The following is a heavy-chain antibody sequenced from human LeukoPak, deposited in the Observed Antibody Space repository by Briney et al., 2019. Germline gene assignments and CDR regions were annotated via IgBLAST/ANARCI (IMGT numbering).Heavy chain of an antibody. CDR2: IIPIFGTA. V-gene: IGHV1-69*01. CDR1: GGTFSSYA. D-gene: IGHD6-13*01. J-gene: IGHJ4*02. Sequence: AVKVSCKASGGTFSSYAISWVRQAPGQGLEWMGGIIPIFGTANYAQKFQGRVTITADESTSTAYMELSSLRSEDTAVYYCARDKSAAAGPTDLYYFDYWGQGTLVTVSS. CDR3: ARDKSAAAGPTDLYYFDY.